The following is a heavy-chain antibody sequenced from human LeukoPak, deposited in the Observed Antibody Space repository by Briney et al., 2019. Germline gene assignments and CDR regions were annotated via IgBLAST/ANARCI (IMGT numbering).Heavy chain of an antibody. CDR1: GYTFTGYY. V-gene: IGHV1-2*02. D-gene: IGHD3-10*01. CDR3: ARVRGGSQRGYDY. J-gene: IGHJ4*02. CDR2: INPNSGGT. Sequence: GSVKVSCKASGYTFTGYYMHLVRQAPGQGLEWMGWINPNSGGTNYAQKFQGRVTMTRDTSISTAYMELSRLRSDDTAVYYCARVRGGSQRGYDYWGQGTLVTVSS.